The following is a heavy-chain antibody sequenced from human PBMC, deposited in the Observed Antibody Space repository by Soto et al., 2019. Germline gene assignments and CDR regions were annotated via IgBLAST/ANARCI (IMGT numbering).Heavy chain of an antibody. D-gene: IGHD3-10*01. V-gene: IGHV1-18*01. CDR1: GYTFTSYG. CDR3: ASGNYGPGPEGAFDI. J-gene: IGHJ3*02. Sequence: ASVKVSCKASGYTFTSYGISWVRQAPGQGLEWMGWISAYNGNTNYAQKLQGRVTMTTDTSTSTAYMELRSLRSDDTAVYYCASGNYGPGPEGAFDIWGQGTMVTVSS. CDR2: ISAYNGNT.